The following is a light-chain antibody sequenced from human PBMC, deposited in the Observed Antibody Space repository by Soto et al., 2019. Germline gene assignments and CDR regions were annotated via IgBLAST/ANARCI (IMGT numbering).Light chain of an antibody. Sequence: QPVLTQSPSASASLGASVKLTCTLSSGQSSYVIAWHQQQPEKGPRYLMKVNSDGSHSKGDGIPDRFSGSSSGAERYLTISRLQSEDEADYYCQTWGTGIRVFGGATKLTVL. V-gene: IGLV4-69*01. CDR1: SGQSSYV. CDR3: QTWGTGIRV. CDR2: VNSDGSH. J-gene: IGLJ2*01.